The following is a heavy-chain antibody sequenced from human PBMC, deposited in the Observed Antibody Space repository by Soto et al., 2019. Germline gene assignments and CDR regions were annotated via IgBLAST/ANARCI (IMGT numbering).Heavy chain of an antibody. D-gene: IGHD1-26*01. CDR3: ARDMHAGFTHYFDP. V-gene: IGHV4-4*08. J-gene: IGHJ5*02. CDR1: GASIMSYY. Sequence: SETLSLTCYVSGASIMSYYGHWIRPPPGKGLEWIGYVYTSDYTRYSSSLKSRVTISMDTSKNQLSLKLTSMTAADTAVYYCARDMHAGFTHYFDPWGQGTLVTVSS. CDR2: VYTSDYT.